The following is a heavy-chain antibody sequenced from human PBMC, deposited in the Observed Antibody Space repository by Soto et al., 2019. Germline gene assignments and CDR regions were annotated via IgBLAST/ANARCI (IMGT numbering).Heavy chain of an antibody. CDR1: GGTFSSYA. V-gene: IGHV1-69*01. CDR2: IIPIFGTA. Sequence: ASVKVSCKASGGTFSSYAISWVRQAPGQGLEWMGGIIPIFGTANYAQKFQGRVTITADESTSTAYMELSSLRSEDTAVYYCASSIAAAKDYYYGMDVWGQGTTVTVSS. J-gene: IGHJ6*02. D-gene: IGHD6-13*01. CDR3: ASSIAAAKDYYYGMDV.